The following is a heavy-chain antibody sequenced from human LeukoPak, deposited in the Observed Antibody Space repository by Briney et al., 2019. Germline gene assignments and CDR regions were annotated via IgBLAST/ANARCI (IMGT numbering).Heavy chain of an antibody. CDR1: GLTFSGYD. V-gene: IGHV3-13*04. CDR2: IGTTGDT. Sequence: GGSLRLSCAASGLTFSGYDMFWVRQATGKGLEWVSGIGTTGDTYYAGSVKGRFTISRENARNSLYLQMNGLIAGDTAVYYCARSTIAVAYGMDVWGQGTTVTVPS. CDR3: ARSTIAVAYGMDV. D-gene: IGHD6-19*01. J-gene: IGHJ6*02.